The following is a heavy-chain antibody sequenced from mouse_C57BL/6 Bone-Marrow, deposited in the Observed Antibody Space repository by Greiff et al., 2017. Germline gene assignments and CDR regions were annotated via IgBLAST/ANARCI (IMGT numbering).Heavy chain of an antibody. CDR2: IHPNSGST. CDR3: AKEKGLPYWYFDV. J-gene: IGHJ1*03. Sequence: QVQLQQSGAELVKPGASVKLSCKASGYTFTSYWMHWVKQRPGQGLEWIGMIHPNSGSTNYNAKFKSKATLTVDKSSSTAYMQLSSLTSEDSAVYYCAKEKGLPYWYFDVWGTGTTVTVSS. CDR1: GYTFTSYW. V-gene: IGHV1-64*01.